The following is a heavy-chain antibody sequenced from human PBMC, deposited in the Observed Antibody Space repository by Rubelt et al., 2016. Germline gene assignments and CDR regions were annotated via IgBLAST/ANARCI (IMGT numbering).Heavy chain of an antibody. CDR1: GGSISSHAYY. Sequence: QLQLQESGPGLVKPSETLSVTCTVSGGSISSHAYYWGWIRQPPGKGLEWIGSISYTGSTSYNPSLKSRLNMSLDTSKNQFSRRMRSGTAADTAVYYCARPQSTIWYSAFDSWGQGTLVTVSS. CDR3: ARPQSTIWYSAFDS. V-gene: IGHV4-39*07. J-gene: IGHJ4*02. CDR2: ISYTGST. D-gene: IGHD6-13*01.